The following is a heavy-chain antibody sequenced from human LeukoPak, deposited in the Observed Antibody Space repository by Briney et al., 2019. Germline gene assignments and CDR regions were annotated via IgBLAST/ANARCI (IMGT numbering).Heavy chain of an antibody. D-gene: IGHD1-26*01. V-gene: IGHV3-66*01. CDR2: IYSGGYT. J-gene: IGHJ4*02. CDR3: ARRLEYSGSKGVFDY. CDR1: GFTVTTNY. Sequence: QPGGSLRLSCAASGFTVTTNYMTWVRQAPGKGLEWVSIIYSGGYTDYADSAKGRFTISRDNSKNTLDLQMNSLRAEDTAVYYCARRLEYSGSKGVFDYWGQGTLVTVSS.